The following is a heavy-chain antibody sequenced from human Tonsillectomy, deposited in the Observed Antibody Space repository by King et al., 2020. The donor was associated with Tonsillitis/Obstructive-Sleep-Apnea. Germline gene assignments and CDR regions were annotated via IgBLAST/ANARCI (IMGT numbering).Heavy chain of an antibody. CDR1: GFTVSSNY. Sequence: QLVQSGGGLVQPGGSLRLSCAASGFTVSSNYMSWVRQAPGKGLEWVSLICSGGSTFYADSVKGRFTISRDNSKNTLYLQMNSLRAEDTAVYSCAIAARPYYFDYWGQGTLVTVSS. CDR2: ICSGGST. V-gene: IGHV3-66*01. J-gene: IGHJ4*02. CDR3: AIAARPYYFDY. D-gene: IGHD6-6*01.